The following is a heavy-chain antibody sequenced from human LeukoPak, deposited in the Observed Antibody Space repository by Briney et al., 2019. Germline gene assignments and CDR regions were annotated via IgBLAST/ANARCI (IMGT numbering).Heavy chain of an antibody. Sequence: GGSLRLSCAASGFTFTNYAMSWVRQAPGKGLEWVSTISSSGGNTYYADSVKGRFSISRDNSKNILSLLTNSLRAEDTAVYYCANPLSHRNWFDSWGQGTLVTVSS. CDR3: ANPLSHRNWFDS. CDR2: ISSSGGNT. V-gene: IGHV3-23*01. J-gene: IGHJ5*01. CDR1: GFTFTNYA.